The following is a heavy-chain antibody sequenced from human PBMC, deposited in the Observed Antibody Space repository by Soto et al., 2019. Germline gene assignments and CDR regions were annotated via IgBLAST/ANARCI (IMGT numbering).Heavy chain of an antibody. J-gene: IGHJ5*02. CDR1: GGSFVGYY. CDR2: INHSGST. Sequence: KTSETLSLTCAVYGGSFVGYYCSCIRHPPLKGLEWIGEINHSGSTNYNPSLKSRVTISVDTSKNQFSLKLSSVTAADTAVYYCARGGALLWFGELYWFDPWGQGTLVTVSS. CDR3: ARGGALLWFGELYWFDP. V-gene: IGHV4-34*01. D-gene: IGHD3-10*01.